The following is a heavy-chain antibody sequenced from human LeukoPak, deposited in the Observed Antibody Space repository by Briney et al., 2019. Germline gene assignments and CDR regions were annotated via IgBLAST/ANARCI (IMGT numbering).Heavy chain of an antibody. CDR2: FDPEDGET. Sequence: ASVKVSCKVSGYTLTELSMHWVRQAPGKGLEWLGGFDPEDGETIYAQKFQGRVTITADESTSTAYMELSSLRSEDTAVYYCARLPTAMVAYYYGMDVWGQGTTVTVSS. J-gene: IGHJ6*02. V-gene: IGHV1-24*01. CDR3: ARLPTAMVAYYYGMDV. D-gene: IGHD5-18*01. CDR1: GYTLTELS.